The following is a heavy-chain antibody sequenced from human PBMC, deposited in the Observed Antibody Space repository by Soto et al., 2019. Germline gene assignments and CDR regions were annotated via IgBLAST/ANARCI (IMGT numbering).Heavy chain of an antibody. D-gene: IGHD2-21*02. V-gene: IGHV4-30-4*02. Sequence: PSETLSLTCTVSGGSISSGDYYWSWIRQPPGKGLEWIGYIYYSGSTYYNPSLKSRVTISVDTSKNQFSLKLSSVTAADTAVYYCARADCGGDCGRHWFDPWGQGTLVTVSS. CDR2: IYYSGST. CDR3: ARADCGGDCGRHWFDP. J-gene: IGHJ5*02. CDR1: GGSISSGDYY.